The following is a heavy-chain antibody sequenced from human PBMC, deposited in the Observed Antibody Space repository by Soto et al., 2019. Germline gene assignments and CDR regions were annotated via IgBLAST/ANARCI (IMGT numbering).Heavy chain of an antibody. CDR1: GFTFSDYY. D-gene: IGHD2-15*01. V-gene: IGHV3-11*01. CDR3: ARRYGLGYCSGGSCYAWDYFDY. J-gene: IGHJ4*02. Sequence: GGSLRLSCAASGFTFSDYYMSWIRQAPGKGLEWVSYISSSGSTIYYADSVKGRFTISRDNAKNSLYLQMNSLRAEDTAVYYCARRYGLGYCSGGSCYAWDYFDYWGQGTLVTVSS. CDR2: ISSSGSTI.